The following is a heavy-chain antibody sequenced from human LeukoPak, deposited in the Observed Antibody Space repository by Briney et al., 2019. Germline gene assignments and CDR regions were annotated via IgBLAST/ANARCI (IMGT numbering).Heavy chain of an antibody. D-gene: IGHD3-22*01. CDR3: ARGDDSSGYYYSDY. CDR2: TYYSGST. J-gene: IGHJ4*02. V-gene: IGHV4-59*01. CDR1: GGSISSYY. Sequence: TSETLSLTCTVSGGSISSYYWSWIRQPPGKGLEWIGYTYYSGSTNYNPSLKSRVTISVDTSKSQFSLKLSSVTAADTAVYYCARGDDSSGYYYSDYWGQGTLVTVSS.